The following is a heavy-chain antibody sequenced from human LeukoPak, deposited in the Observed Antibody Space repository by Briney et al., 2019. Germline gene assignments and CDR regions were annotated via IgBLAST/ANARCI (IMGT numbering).Heavy chain of an antibody. J-gene: IGHJ4*02. CDR2: ISAYNGNT. CDR1: GGTFSIYA. Sequence: ASVRVSCKASGGTFSIYAISWVRQAPGQGLEWMGWISAYNGNTNYAQKLQGRVTMTTDTSTSTAYMELRSLRSDDTAVYYCALGLLWFGESPIDYWGQGTLVTVSS. D-gene: IGHD3-10*01. CDR3: ALGLLWFGESPIDY. V-gene: IGHV1-18*01.